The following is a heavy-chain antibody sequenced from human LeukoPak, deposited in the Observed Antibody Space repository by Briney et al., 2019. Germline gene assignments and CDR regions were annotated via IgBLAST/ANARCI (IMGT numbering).Heavy chain of an antibody. CDR1: GGTFSSYA. Sequence: ASVKVSCKASGGTFSSYAISWVRQAPGQGLEWMGRIIPILGIANYAQKFQGRVTITADKSTSTAYMKLSSLRSEDTAVYYCARNSGCGLPFDYWGQGTLVTVSS. V-gene: IGHV1-69*04. CDR2: IIPILGIA. CDR3: ARNSGCGLPFDY. J-gene: IGHJ4*02. D-gene: IGHD5-12*01.